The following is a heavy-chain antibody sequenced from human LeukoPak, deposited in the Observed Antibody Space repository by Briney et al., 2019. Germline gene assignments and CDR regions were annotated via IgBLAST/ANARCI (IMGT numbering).Heavy chain of an antibody. CDR1: GFTFSSYA. D-gene: IGHD3-22*01. J-gene: IGHJ4*02. Sequence: GRSLRLSCAASGFTFSSYAMHWVRQAPGKGLEWVAVISYDGSNKYYADSVKGRFTISRDNSKNTLYLQMNSLRAEDTAVYYCAKAPFQVIGYYFDYWGQGTLVTVSS. CDR2: ISYDGSNK. CDR3: AKAPFQVIGYYFDY. V-gene: IGHV3-30-3*01.